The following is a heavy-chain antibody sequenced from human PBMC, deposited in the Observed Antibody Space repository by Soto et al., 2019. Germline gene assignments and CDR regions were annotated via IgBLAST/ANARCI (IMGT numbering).Heavy chain of an antibody. Sequence: VGSLRLSCAASGFTFSDYYMSWIRQAPGKGLEWVSYISSSGSTIYYADSVKGRFTISRDNAKNSLYLQMNSLRAEDTAVYYCAREGPYGSGSYYPDYYYYYYGMDVWGQGTTVTVSS. J-gene: IGHJ6*02. D-gene: IGHD3-10*01. CDR3: AREGPYGSGSYYPDYYYYYYGMDV. CDR2: ISSSGSTI. V-gene: IGHV3-11*01. CDR1: GFTFSDYY.